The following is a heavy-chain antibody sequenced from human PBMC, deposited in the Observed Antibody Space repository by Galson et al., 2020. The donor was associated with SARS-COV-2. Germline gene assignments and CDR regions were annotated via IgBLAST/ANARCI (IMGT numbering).Heavy chain of an antibody. Sequence: SETLSLTCAISGDSVSSNSAAWNWIRRSPSRGLEWLGRTYYRSQWFHDYAVSLRSRITINSDTSKNQFSLQLNSVTPEDTAVYYCARGGYYGSGSNPSSYYYGMDVWGQGTTVSVSS. CDR3: ARGGYYGSGSNPSSYYYGMDV. CDR1: GDSVSSNSAA. CDR2: TYYRSQWFH. J-gene: IGHJ6*02. D-gene: IGHD3-10*01. V-gene: IGHV6-1*01.